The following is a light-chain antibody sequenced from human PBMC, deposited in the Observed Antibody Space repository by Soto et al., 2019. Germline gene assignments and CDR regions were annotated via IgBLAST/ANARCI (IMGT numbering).Light chain of an antibody. V-gene: IGKV3-11*01. CDR3: QQRSNWPLT. J-gene: IGKJ4*01. CDR2: DAS. CDR1: QSVSSY. Sequence: EIVLTQSPGTLSLSPGERATLSCRASQSVSSYLAWYQQKPGQAPRLLIYDASNRATDIPARFSGSGSGTDFTLTISSLEPEDSAVYYCQQRSNWPLTFGGGTKVEIK.